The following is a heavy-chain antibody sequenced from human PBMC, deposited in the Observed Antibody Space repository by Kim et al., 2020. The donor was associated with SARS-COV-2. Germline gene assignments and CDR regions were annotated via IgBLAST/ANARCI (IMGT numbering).Heavy chain of an antibody. Sequence: ADSAKGRFTVTRDNSKKTLYLRVNSLGVEDTAGYYCAKDVERWLQFGLDFWGQGTLVTVSS. J-gene: IGHJ4*02. CDR3: AKDVERWLQFGLDF. D-gene: IGHD5-12*01. V-gene: IGHV3-30*02.